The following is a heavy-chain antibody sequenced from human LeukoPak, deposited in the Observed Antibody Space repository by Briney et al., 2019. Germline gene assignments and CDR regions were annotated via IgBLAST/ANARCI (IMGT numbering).Heavy chain of an antibody. Sequence: GGSLRLSCPASGFTFSTYVMHWVRQAPGKGLEWVANIKQDGSEKYYVDSVKGRFTISRDNAKNSLYLQMNSLRAEDTAVYYCAREGGIVVVPANFDYWGQGTLVTVSS. CDR2: IKQDGSEK. CDR3: AREGGIVVVPANFDY. D-gene: IGHD2-2*01. J-gene: IGHJ4*02. CDR1: GFTFSTYV. V-gene: IGHV3-7*01.